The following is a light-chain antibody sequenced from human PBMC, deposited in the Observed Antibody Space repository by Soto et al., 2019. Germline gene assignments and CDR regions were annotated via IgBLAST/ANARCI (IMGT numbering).Light chain of an antibody. J-gene: IGKJ5*01. CDR2: GAS. CDR1: QSIGKH. CDR3: QQGYSSPAT. V-gene: IGKV1-39*01. Sequence: DIQMTQSPSVLSASVVDSFTITCLASQSIGKHLNWYQQKPGKAPKFLIYGASTLQSGVPSRFTGSGSGTDFALTVNSLQAEDFATYYCQQGYSSPATFGQGTRLEI.